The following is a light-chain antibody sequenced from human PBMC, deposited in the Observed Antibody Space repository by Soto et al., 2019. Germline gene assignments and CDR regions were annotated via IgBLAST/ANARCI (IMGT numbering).Light chain of an antibody. Sequence: ETTLTQSPDTLSLSPGEGATRSCRARQTIGSAYLAWYQQKPGQAPRLLIFGASTRATGTPHRFSGSGAGTDFKLTISALESEDVGVYYCQHDGRSPSFGRGPKVEIK. J-gene: IGKJ1*01. CDR2: GAS. V-gene: IGKV3-20*01. CDR1: QTIGSAY. CDR3: QHDGRSPS.